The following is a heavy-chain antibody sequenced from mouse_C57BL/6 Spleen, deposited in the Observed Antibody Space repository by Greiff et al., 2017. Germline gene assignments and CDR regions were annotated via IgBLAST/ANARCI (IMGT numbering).Heavy chain of an antibody. CDR2: INSDGGST. V-gene: IGHV5-2*01. CDR1: EYEFPSHD. D-gene: IGHD1-1*01. Sequence: EVKVVESGGGLVQPGESLKLSCESNEYEFPSHDMSWVRKTPEKRLELVAAINSDGGSTYYPDTMERRFIISRDNTKKTLYLQMSSLRSEDTALYYCARHRYYGSSEEWYFDVWGTGTTVTVSS. J-gene: IGHJ1*03. CDR3: ARHRYYGSSEEWYFDV.